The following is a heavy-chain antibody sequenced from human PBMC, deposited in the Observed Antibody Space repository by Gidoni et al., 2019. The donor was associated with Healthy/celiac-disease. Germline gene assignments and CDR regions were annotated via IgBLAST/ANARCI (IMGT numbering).Heavy chain of an antibody. CDR1: GGSFSGYY. D-gene: IGHD6-19*01. CDR2: INHSGST. Sequence: QVQLQQWGAGLLKPSETLSLTCAVYGGSFSGYYWSWIRQPPGKGLEWIGEINHSGSTNYNPSLKSRVTISVDTSKNQFSLKLSSVTAADTAVYYCARGRFFPSRYHQTRSGWGNFDYWGQGTLVTVSS. V-gene: IGHV4-34*01. CDR3: ARGRFFPSRYHQTRSGWGNFDY. J-gene: IGHJ4*02.